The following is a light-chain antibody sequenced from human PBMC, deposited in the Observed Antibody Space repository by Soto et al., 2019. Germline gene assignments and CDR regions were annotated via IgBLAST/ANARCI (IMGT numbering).Light chain of an antibody. CDR3: QQYGSSIT. J-gene: IGKJ5*01. V-gene: IGKV3-20*01. CDR2: GTS. CDR1: QSVPRSY. Sequence: IVLTHSPGTLSLSPCERATLSCRASQSVPRSYLAWYQQKPGQAPRLLIYGTSSRATGIPDRFSGSGSGTDYTLTTSRLEPEDFAVFYCQQYGSSITFGQGTRLEIK.